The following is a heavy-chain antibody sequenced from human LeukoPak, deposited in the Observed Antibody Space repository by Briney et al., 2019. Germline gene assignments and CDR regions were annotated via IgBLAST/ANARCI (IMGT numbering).Heavy chain of an antibody. CDR3: ASDPSVLRYFDRPDYFDY. Sequence: SVKVSCTASGGTFSSYAISWVRQAPGQGLEWMGGIIPIFGTANYAQTFQGRVTITADESTSTAYMELSSLRSEDTAVYYCASDPSVLRYFDRPDYFDYWGQGTLVTVSS. CDR2: IIPIFGTA. CDR1: GGTFSSYA. J-gene: IGHJ4*02. D-gene: IGHD3-9*01. V-gene: IGHV1-69*13.